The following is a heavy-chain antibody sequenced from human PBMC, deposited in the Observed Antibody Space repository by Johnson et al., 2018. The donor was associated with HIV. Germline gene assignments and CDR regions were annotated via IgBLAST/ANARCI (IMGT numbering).Heavy chain of an antibody. Sequence: QEQLVESGGGVVQPGRSLRLSCAASGFIFSSYAIHWVRQAPGKGLQWVAVIGFVGTNNYYADSLKGRFTISSDNSKNTLYRQMNSLRPEDTALYFCARDSGAPGNDAFDIWGKGTMVTISS. J-gene: IGHJ3*02. CDR3: ARDSGAPGNDAFDI. CDR1: GFIFSSYA. CDR2: IGFVGTNN. D-gene: IGHD1-26*01. V-gene: IGHV3-30*04.